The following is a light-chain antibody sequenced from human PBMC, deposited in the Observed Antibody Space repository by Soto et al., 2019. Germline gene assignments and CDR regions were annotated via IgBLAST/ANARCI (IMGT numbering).Light chain of an antibody. Sequence: QSVLTQPASVSGSPGQSISISCTGTSSDVGSYNLVSWYQQHPGKAPKLMIYDVSNRPSGISNRFSGSKSGNTASLTISGLQAEDEADYYCSSYTGSSTLDVFGTGTKLTVL. CDR2: DVS. CDR1: SSDVGSYNL. CDR3: SSYTGSSTLDV. J-gene: IGLJ1*01. V-gene: IGLV2-14*02.